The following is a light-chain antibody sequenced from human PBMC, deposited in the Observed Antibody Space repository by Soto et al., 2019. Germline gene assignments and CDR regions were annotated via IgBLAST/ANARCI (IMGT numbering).Light chain of an antibody. CDR3: QHYKTYSRT. Sequence: DIQMTQSPSSVSASVGDSVIITCRASQGVSDWVAWYQQKPGEAPKLLIYGSSSLLSGVPSRFSGTRSGTDFTLTISSLQPDDSATYYCQHYKTYSRTFGQGTKVDIK. V-gene: IGKV1D-16*01. J-gene: IGKJ1*01. CDR1: QGVSDW. CDR2: GSS.